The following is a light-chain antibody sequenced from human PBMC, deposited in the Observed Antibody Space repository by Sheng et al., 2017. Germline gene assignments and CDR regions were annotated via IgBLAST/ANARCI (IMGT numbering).Light chain of an antibody. CDR1: QGISSY. CDR2: AAS. CDR3: QRYDSAPRT. Sequence: QMTQSPSSLSASVGDRVTITCRASQGISSYLAWYQQKPGKVPQLLIYAASTLQSGVPSRFSGSGYGTYFTLTISSLQPEDVATYYCQRYDSAPRTFGQGTRLEMK. J-gene: IGKJ5*01. V-gene: IGKV1-27*01.